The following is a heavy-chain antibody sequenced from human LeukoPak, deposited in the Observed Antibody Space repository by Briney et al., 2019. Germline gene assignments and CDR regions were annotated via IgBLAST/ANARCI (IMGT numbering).Heavy chain of an antibody. CDR3: ARDEGEIDY. J-gene: IGHJ4*02. V-gene: IGHV3-21*01. D-gene: IGHD1-26*01. Sequence: PGGSLRLSCAASGFTLRSYSMTWVRQAPGKGPEWVSSISSSSSYIYYADSVKGRFTISRDNAKNSLYLQMNSLRAEDTAVYYCARDEGEIDYWGQGTLVTVSS. CDR2: ISSSSSYI. CDR1: GFTLRSYS.